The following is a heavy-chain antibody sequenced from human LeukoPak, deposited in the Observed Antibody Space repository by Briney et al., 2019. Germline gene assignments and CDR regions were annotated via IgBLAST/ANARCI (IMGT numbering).Heavy chain of an antibody. V-gene: IGHV3-30*18. Sequence: SCKASGYTFTSYGMHWVRQAPGKGLEWVAVISYDGSNKYYADSVKGRFTISRDNSKNTLYLQMNSLRAEDTAVYYCAKVLPPIVVVPAAIGYWGQGTLVTVSS. CDR3: AKVLPPIVVVPAAIGY. CDR2: ISYDGSNK. D-gene: IGHD2-2*01. J-gene: IGHJ4*02. CDR1: GYTFTSYG.